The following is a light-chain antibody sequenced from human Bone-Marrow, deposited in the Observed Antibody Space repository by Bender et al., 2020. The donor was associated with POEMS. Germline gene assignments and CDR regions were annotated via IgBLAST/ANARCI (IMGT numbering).Light chain of an antibody. J-gene: IGLJ2*01. CDR1: SSNIGDNY. CDR3: SSYTISNTDV. Sequence: QSVLTQPPSVSGTPGQTVSISCYGSSSNIGDNYVSWYYKLPGTAPKLLIYRSNQRPSGVTDRLSGSKSGTPASLSIRGLRYEDEADYYGSSYTISNTDVFGGGTRLTVL. V-gene: IGLV1-47*01. CDR2: RSN.